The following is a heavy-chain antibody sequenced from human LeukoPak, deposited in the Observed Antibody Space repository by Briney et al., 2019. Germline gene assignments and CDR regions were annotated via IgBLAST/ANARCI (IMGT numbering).Heavy chain of an antibody. J-gene: IGHJ4*02. CDR1: GYTFTIYG. CDR3: ARRSGSYLYYFDY. CDR2: ISPYNSNT. Sequence: ASVKVSCKASGYTFTIYGINWVRQAPGQGLEWMGWISPYNSNTNYAQKLQGRVTMTTDTSTSTAYMELRSLRSDDTAMYYCARRSGSYLYYFDYWGQGTLVTVSS. V-gene: IGHV1-18*01. D-gene: IGHD1-26*01.